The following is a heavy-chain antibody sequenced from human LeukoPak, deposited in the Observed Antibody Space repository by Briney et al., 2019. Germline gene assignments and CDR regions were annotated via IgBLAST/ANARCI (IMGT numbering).Heavy chain of an antibody. J-gene: IGHJ4*02. CDR1: GYTFTGYY. CDR2: INPNSGGT. CDR3: ARGGSSDYYYLDY. Sequence: ASVKVSCKASGYTFTGYYMHWVRQAPGQGLEWMGCINPNSGGTNYAQKFQGRVTMTRDTSISTAYMELSRLVSDDTAVYYCARGGSSDYYYLDYWGQGTLVTVSS. V-gene: IGHV1-2*02. D-gene: IGHD3-22*01.